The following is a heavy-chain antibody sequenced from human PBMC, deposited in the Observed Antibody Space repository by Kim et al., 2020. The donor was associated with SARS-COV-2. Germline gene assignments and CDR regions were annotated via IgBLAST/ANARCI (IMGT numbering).Heavy chain of an antibody. CDR3: ARDSRIQGLFDY. Sequence: ASVKVSCKASGYTFTSYAMHWVRQAPGQRLEWMGWINAGNGNTKYSQKFQGRVTITRDTSASTAYMELSSLRSEDTAVYYCARDSRIQGLFDYWGQGTLVTVSS. CDR1: GYTFTSYA. D-gene: IGHD5-18*01. CDR2: INAGNGNT. J-gene: IGHJ4*02. V-gene: IGHV1-3*01.